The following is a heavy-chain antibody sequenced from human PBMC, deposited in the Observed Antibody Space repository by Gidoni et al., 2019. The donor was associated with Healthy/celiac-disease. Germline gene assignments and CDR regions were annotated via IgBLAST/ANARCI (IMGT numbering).Heavy chain of an antibody. CDR2: INHSGST. Sequence: QVQLQQWGAGLLKPSETLSLTCAVYGGSFSGYYWSWIRQPPGKGLEWIGEINHSGSTNYNPSLKSRVTISVDTSKNQFSLKLSSVTAADTAVYYCARGNRRIVVVPAAGYFQHWGQGTLVTVSS. CDR1: GGSFSGYY. V-gene: IGHV4-34*01. CDR3: ARGNRRIVVVPAAGYFQH. J-gene: IGHJ1*01. D-gene: IGHD2-2*01.